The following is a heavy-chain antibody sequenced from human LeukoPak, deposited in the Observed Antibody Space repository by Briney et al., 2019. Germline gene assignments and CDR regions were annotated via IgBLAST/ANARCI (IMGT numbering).Heavy chain of an antibody. J-gene: IGHJ4*02. CDR3: ARGLEGYCSSTSCCTPPFDY. CDR2: INHSGST. V-gene: IGHV4-34*01. CDR1: GGSFSGYY. Sequence: PSETLSLTCAVYGGSFSGYYWSWIRQPPGKGLEWIGEINHSGSTNYNPSLKSRVTISVDTSKNQFSLKLSSVTAADTAVYYCARGLEGYCSSTSCCTPPFDYWGQGTLVTVSS. D-gene: IGHD2-2*02.